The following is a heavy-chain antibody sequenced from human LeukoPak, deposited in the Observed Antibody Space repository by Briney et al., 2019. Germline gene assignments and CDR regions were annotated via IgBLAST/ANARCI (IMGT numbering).Heavy chain of an antibody. Sequence: GGSLRLSCAASEFTFSSYSINWVRQAPGKGLEWTSHISSGSTTIYYADSVKGRFTISRDNAKNSLYLQMNSLRAKDTAVYYCARDRIAARGFFDSWGQGTLVTVSS. CDR3: ARDRIAARGFFDS. J-gene: IGHJ4*02. CDR2: ISSGSTTI. V-gene: IGHV3-48*04. CDR1: EFTFSSYS. D-gene: IGHD6-6*01.